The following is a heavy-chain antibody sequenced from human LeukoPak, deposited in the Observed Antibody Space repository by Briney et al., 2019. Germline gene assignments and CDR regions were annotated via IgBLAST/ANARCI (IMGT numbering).Heavy chain of an antibody. J-gene: IGHJ4*02. CDR1: GFTFSSYS. Sequence: GGSLRLSCAASGFTFSSYSMSWVRQAPGKGLEWVSGISGSGDRTYYADAVKGRFTISRDNSKNTVYLQMDSLRAEDTAVYYCTTGIRGDCGQGTLVTVSS. CDR3: TTGIRGD. CDR2: ISGSGDRT. V-gene: IGHV3-23*01.